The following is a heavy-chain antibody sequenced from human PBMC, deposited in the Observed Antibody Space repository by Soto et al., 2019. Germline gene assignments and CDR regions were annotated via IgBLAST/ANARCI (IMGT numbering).Heavy chain of an antibody. CDR2: IIPILGIA. J-gene: IGHJ4*02. V-gene: IGHV1-69*02. D-gene: IGHD6-13*01. Sequence: QVQLVQSGAEVKKPGSSVKVSCKASGGTFSSYTISWVRQAPGQGLEWMGRIIPILGIANYAQKFQGRVTLTADKSTSTAYMELSRLRSEDTAVYYCARGRGRWSSGDYFDYWGQGTLVIVSS. CDR3: ARGRGRWSSGDYFDY. CDR1: GGTFSSYT.